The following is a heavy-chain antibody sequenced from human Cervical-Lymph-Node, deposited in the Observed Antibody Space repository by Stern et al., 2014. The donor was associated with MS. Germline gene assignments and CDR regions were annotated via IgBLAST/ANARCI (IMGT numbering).Heavy chain of an antibody. CDR3: ARGQRYFDY. CDR1: GYTFTSSS. CDR2: INPSGDST. V-gene: IGHV1-46*01. J-gene: IGHJ4*02. Sequence: MQLVESGPEVKKTGASVKLSCKAPGYTFTSSSMHWVRQAPGQGLEWMGIINPSGDSTTYAPKFQGRGTMTRDTSSSTVYMELSSLGSEDTAVYYCARGQRYFDYWGQGTLVTVSS.